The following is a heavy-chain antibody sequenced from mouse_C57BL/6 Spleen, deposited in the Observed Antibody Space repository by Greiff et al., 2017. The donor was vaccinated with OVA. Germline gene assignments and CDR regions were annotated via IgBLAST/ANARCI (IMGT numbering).Heavy chain of an antibody. CDR3: ARSQTGTGFDY. V-gene: IGHV14-2*01. Sequence: EVQLQQSGAELVKPGASVKLSCTASGFNIKDYYMHWVKQRTEQGLEWIGRIDPEDGDTKYAPKFQGKATITADTSSNTAYLPLSSLTSEDTAVYYCARSQTGTGFDYWGQGTTLTVSS. CDR1: GFNIKDYY. CDR2: IDPEDGDT. J-gene: IGHJ2*01. D-gene: IGHD4-1*01.